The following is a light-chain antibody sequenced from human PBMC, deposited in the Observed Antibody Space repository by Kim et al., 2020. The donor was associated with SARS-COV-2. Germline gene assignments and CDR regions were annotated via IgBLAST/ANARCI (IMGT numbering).Light chain of an antibody. CDR3: AAWDDSSVV. CDR2: RNN. J-gene: IGLJ2*01. V-gene: IGLV1-47*01. CDR1: RSNIGSNY. Sequence: TPGQRVTISCSGTRSNIGSNYVYWYQQLPGTAPKLLIYRNNQRPSGVPDRFSGSKSGTSASLAISGLRSEDEADYYCAAWDDSSVVFGGGTKVTVL.